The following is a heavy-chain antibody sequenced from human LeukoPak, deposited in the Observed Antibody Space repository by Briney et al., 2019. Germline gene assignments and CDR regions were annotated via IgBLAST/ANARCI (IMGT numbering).Heavy chain of an antibody. D-gene: IGHD6-19*01. CDR3: TSPVADSSHPTDY. J-gene: IGHJ4*02. CDR1: GGSISSSSYY. CDR2: IYYSGST. Sequence: PSETLSLTCTVSGGSISSSSYYWGWIRQPPGKGLEWIGSIYYSGSTYYNPSLKSRVTISVDTSKNQFSLKLSSVTAADTAVYYCTSPVADSSHPTDYCGQGTLVTVSS. V-gene: IGHV4-39*07.